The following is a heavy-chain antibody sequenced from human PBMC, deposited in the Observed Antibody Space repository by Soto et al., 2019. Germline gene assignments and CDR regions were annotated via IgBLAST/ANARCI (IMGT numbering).Heavy chain of an antibody. D-gene: IGHD6-19*01. Sequence: ASVKVSCKVSGYTLTALSMHLVRQAPGKGLEWMGGFDPEDGETIYAQKFQGRVTMTEDTSTDTAYMELSSLRSEDTAVYYCATEGIVAVAGRPHWFDPWGQGTLVTVSS. CDR2: FDPEDGET. CDR3: ATEGIVAVAGRPHWFDP. CDR1: GYTLTALS. J-gene: IGHJ5*02. V-gene: IGHV1-24*01.